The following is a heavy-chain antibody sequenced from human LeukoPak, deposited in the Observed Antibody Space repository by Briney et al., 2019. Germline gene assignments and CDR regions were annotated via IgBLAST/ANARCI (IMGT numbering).Heavy chain of an antibody. D-gene: IGHD3-3*01. Sequence: GGSLRLSCAASGVTFSDSAMTWVRQVPVKGLEWVSSISSSGSYIYYADSVKGRFTISRDNAKNSLYLQMNSLRADDTAVYHCARGAGTIFGEYYYYMDVWGKGPRSPFP. V-gene: IGHV3-21*01. CDR2: ISSSGSYI. CDR3: ARGAGTIFGEYYYYMDV. CDR1: GVTFSDSA. J-gene: IGHJ6*03.